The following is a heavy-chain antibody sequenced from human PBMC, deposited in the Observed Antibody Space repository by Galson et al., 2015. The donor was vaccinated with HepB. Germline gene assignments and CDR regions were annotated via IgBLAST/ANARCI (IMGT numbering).Heavy chain of an antibody. D-gene: IGHD1-26*01. CDR1: GFTFSSYA. CDR3: ARAYRGTFYGMDV. Sequence: SLRLSCAASGFTFSSYAMHWVRQAPGKGLEWVAVISYDGSNKYYADSVKGRFTISRDNSKNTLYLQMNSLRAEDTAVYYCARAYRGTFYGMDVWGQGTTVTVSS. J-gene: IGHJ6*02. V-gene: IGHV3-30*04. CDR2: ISYDGSNK.